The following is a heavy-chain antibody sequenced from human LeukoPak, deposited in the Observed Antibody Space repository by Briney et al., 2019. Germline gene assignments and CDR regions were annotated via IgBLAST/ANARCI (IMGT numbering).Heavy chain of an antibody. CDR2: LHYSGSI. CDR1: GGAITGSSYY. J-gene: IGHJ4*02. D-gene: IGHD3-22*01. Sequence: SETLSLTCTVSGGAITGSSYYWGWIRQSPGKGLGWIGRLHYSGSIYYNPSLKSRVSMSAVTSKNQFSLKLNSLNAADRAVYYCARQYYDSTGYYYFDYWDQGTLVTVSS. V-gene: IGHV4-39*01. CDR3: ARQYYDSTGYYYFDY.